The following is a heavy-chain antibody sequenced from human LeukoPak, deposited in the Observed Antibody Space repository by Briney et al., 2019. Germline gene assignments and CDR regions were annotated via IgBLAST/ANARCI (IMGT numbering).Heavy chain of an antibody. Sequence: EASMKVSCKASVYSFTGYYIHWVRQAPGQGLEWMGWINPDGDVTKSAQKFQGRVTMTSDKSINTVYMELSGLTSDDTAFYYCARGPNHYYYMDFWGKGTTVSVSS. J-gene: IGHJ6*03. CDR1: VYSFTGYY. V-gene: IGHV1-2*02. CDR3: ARGPNHYYYMDF. D-gene: IGHD2-8*01. CDR2: INPDGDVT.